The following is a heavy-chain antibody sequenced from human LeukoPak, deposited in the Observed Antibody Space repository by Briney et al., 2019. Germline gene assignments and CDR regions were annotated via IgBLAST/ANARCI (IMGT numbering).Heavy chain of an antibody. CDR3: ARDPPNVNFDY. J-gene: IGHJ4*02. D-gene: IGHD2-8*01. CDR1: GFTFSSYS. V-gene: IGHV3-21*01. Sequence: GGSLRLSCAASGFTFSSYSMNWVRQAPGKGLEWVSSISSSSSYIYYADSVKGRFTISRDNAMNSLYLQMNSLRAEDTAVYYCARDPPNVNFDYWGQGTLVTVSS. CDR2: ISSSSSYI.